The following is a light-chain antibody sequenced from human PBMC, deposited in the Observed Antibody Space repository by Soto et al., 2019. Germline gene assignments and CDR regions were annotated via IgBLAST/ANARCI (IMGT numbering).Light chain of an antibody. CDR3: QSYDSSLGGSV. V-gene: IGLV1-40*01. J-gene: IGLJ2*01. Sequence: QPVLTQPPSVSGAPGQRVTISCTGSSSNIGAGYDVHWYQQLPGTAPKVLIYGNSNRPSGVPDRFSGSKSGTSTSLAITGLQPEDEADYYCQSYDSSLGGSVFGGGTKLTVL. CDR2: GNS. CDR1: SSNIGAGYD.